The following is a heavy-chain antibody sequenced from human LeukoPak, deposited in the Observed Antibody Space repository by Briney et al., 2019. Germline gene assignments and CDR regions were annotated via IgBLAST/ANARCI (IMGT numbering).Heavy chain of an antibody. CDR3: ARDGAVAGDYYYYGMDV. CDR2: IWNDGRNK. D-gene: IGHD2-15*01. Sequence: PGGSLRLSCAASGFTFNYYGIHWVRQAPGKGLEWVAVIWNDGRNKFYADSVKGRFTISRDNSKNTVYLQMNSLRAEDTAVYYCARDGAVAGDYYYYGMDVWGQGTTVTVSS. V-gene: IGHV3-33*01. CDR1: GFTFNYYG. J-gene: IGHJ6*02.